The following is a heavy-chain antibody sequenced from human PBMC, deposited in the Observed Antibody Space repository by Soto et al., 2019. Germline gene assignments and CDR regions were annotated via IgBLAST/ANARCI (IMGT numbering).Heavy chain of an antibody. J-gene: IGHJ4*02. CDR1: GFSLSTTAVG. Sequence: QITLKESGPTLVKPTQTLTLTCTFSGFSLSTTAVGVGWIRQPPGRALEWLALIYWDDDKRYSPSLKSRLTITKDTSKNQVVLTMTNMDPVDTATYYCAHIAYAWVLGGFDYWGQGTPVTVSS. CDR3: AHIAYAWVLGGFDY. CDR2: IYWDDDK. D-gene: IGHD3-16*01. V-gene: IGHV2-5*02.